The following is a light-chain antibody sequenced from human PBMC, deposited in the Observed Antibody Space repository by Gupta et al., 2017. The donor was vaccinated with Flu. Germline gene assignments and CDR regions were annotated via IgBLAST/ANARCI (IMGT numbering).Light chain of an antibody. Sequence: QSVLTQPLSASGTPGQRVTISCSGRRSNIVSNSVYWYQQHPGTAPKLLIYRNNQRPAGVPDRFSGSKSGTSASLTISGLLAGEEADYYCAAWDDSLSAPWVFGGGTKLTVL. V-gene: IGLV1-47*01. CDR3: AAWDDSLSAPWV. CDR2: RNN. CDR1: RSNIVSNS. J-gene: IGLJ3*02.